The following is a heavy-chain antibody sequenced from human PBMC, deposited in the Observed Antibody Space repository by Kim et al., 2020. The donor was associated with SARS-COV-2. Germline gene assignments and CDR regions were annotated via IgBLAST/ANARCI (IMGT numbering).Heavy chain of an antibody. CDR2: ISSSSSYI. V-gene: IGHV3-21*01. CDR1: GFTFSSYS. Sequence: GGSLRLSCAASGFTFSSYSMNWVRQAPGKGLEWVSSISSSSSYIYYADSVKGRFTISRDNAKNSLYLQMNSLRAEDTAVYYCARVTVVAATREYYYYYYGMDVWGQGTTVTVSS. D-gene: IGHD2-15*01. J-gene: IGHJ6*02. CDR3: ARVTVVAATREYYYYYYGMDV.